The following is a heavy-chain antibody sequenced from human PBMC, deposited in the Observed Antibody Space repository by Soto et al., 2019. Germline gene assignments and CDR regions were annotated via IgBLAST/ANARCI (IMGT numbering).Heavy chain of an antibody. V-gene: IGHV4-4*07. CDR2: IYTSGST. CDR1: GGSISSYY. Sequence: SETLSLTCTVSGGSISSYYWSWIRQPAGKGLEWIGRIYTSGSTNYNPSLKSRVTMSVDTSKNQFSLKLSSVTAADTALYYCARDAYGGVFYYGMDVWGQGTTVTVSS. D-gene: IGHD2-21*01. J-gene: IGHJ6*02. CDR3: ARDAYGGVFYYGMDV.